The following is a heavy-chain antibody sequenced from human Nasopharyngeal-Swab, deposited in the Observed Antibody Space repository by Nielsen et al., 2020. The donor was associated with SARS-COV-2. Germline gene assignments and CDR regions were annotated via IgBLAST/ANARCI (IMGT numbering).Heavy chain of an antibody. Sequence: GESVKISCAASGVTFSNAWMSWVRQAPGKGLEWVGRIKSKTDGGTTDYAAPVKGRFTISRDDSKNTLYLQMNSLKTEDTAVYYCTTISLWYMDVWGKGTTVTVSS. CDR3: TTISLWYMDV. CDR2: IKSKTDGGTT. V-gene: IGHV3-15*01. CDR1: GVTFSNAW. D-gene: IGHD2-21*01. J-gene: IGHJ6*03.